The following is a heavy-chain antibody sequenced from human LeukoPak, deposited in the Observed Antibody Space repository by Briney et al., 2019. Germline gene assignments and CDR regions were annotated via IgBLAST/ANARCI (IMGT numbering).Heavy chain of an antibody. CDR2: INSGGDDT. D-gene: IGHD6-19*01. V-gene: IGHV3-74*01. Sequence: GGSLRLSCAASGFTFSTYWMHWVRQAPGKGLVWVSLINSGGDDTRYADSVKGRFTISRDNAKNTLYLQMNSLRAEDTAVYNCARRIGYSSGHSAVYYFDYWGQGTLVTVSS. CDR1: GFTFSTYW. CDR3: ARRIGYSSGHSAVYYFDY. J-gene: IGHJ4*02.